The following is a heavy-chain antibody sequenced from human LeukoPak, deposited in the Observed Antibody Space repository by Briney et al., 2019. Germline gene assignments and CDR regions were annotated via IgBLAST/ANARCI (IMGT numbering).Heavy chain of an antibody. CDR2: ITDAVGST. CDR3: AKEIFSGLLYIDY. Sequence: PGGSLRLSCAASGFTFSSYGMHWVRQAPGKGLEWVSAITDAVGSTHYADSVKGRFTISSDNSKNTVYLQMNSLRPEDMAVYYCAKEIFSGLLYIDYWGQGTLVTVSS. V-gene: IGHV3-23*01. D-gene: IGHD5-12*01. J-gene: IGHJ4*02. CDR1: GFTFSSYG.